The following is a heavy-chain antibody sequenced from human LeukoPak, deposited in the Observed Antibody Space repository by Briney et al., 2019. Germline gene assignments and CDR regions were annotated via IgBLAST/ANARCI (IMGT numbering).Heavy chain of an antibody. CDR3: ARDNGNWGYYYYGMDV. D-gene: IGHD7-27*01. V-gene: IGHV4-4*07. CDR1: SGSISGYY. CDR2: IYTSGST. Sequence: SETLSLTCTVSSGSISGYYWTWIRQPAGKGLEWIGRIYTSGSTNYNPSLKSRVTMSVDTSKNQFSLKLSSVTAADTAVYYCARDNGNWGYYYYGMDVWGQGTTVTVSS. J-gene: IGHJ6*02.